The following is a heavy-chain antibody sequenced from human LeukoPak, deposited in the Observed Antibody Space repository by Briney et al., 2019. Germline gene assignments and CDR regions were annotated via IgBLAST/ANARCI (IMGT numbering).Heavy chain of an antibody. D-gene: IGHD6-13*01. CDR1: GFTFSSYA. CDR2: ISGSGGST. Sequence: RTGGSLRLSCAASGFTFSSYAMSWVRQAPGKGLEWVSAISGSGGSTYYADSVKGRFTISRDNSKNTLYLQMNSLRAEDTAVYYCAKDGSSWYSPNDYWGQGTLVTVSS. CDR3: AKDGSSWYSPNDY. J-gene: IGHJ4*02. V-gene: IGHV3-23*01.